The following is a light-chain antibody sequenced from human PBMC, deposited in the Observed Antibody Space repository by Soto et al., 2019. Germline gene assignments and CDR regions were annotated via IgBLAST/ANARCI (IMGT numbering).Light chain of an antibody. J-gene: IGLJ2*01. CDR1: SSNIGNNY. CDR2: ENN. Sequence: QSVLTQPPSVSAAPGQKVTISCSGGSSNIGNNYVSWYQQLPGTAPKLLIYENNKRPSGIPDRFSGSKSGTSATLGITGLQTGDEADCYCGTWDSSLSAVVFGGGTKLTVL. V-gene: IGLV1-51*01. CDR3: GTWDSSLSAVV.